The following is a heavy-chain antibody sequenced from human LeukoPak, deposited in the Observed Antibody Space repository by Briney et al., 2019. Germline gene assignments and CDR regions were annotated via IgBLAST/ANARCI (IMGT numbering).Heavy chain of an antibody. CDR3: AREDLDFWSGYYIGGYYFDY. V-gene: IGHV1-18*01. J-gene: IGHJ4*02. D-gene: IGHD3-3*01. Sequence: GASVKVSCKASGYTFTSYGISWVRQAHGQGLEWMGWISAYNGNTNYAQKLQGRVTMTTDTSTSTAYMELRSLRSDDTAVYYCAREDLDFWSGYYIGGYYFDYWGQGTLVTVSS. CDR1: GYTFTSYG. CDR2: ISAYNGNT.